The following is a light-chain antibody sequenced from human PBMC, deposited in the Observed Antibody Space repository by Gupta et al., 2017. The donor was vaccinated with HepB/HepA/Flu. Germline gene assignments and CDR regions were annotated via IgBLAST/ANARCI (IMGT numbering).Light chain of an antibody. J-gene: IGLJ2*01. CDR1: KLGDKY. CDR2: QDS. Sequence: SYNLTQAPSVSVSPGQTASITCSGDKLGDKYACWYQQEPGQSPLLVIYQDSKRPSGIPERFSGSNSGNTATLTISGTQAMDEDDYYCQAWDSGTVVFGGGTKLTVL. V-gene: IGLV3-1*01. CDR3: QAWDSGTVV.